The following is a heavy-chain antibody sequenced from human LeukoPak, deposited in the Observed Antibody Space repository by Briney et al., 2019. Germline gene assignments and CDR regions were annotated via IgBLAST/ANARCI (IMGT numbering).Heavy chain of an antibody. D-gene: IGHD4-17*01. CDR2: IYYSGST. CDR3: ARSISTVTTYDY. V-gene: IGHV4-39*01. CDR1: GDSISSSSYY. Sequence: SETLSLTCTVSGDSISSSSYYWGWIRQPPGKGLEWIGSIYYSGSTYYNPSPKSRVTISVDTSKNQFSLKLSSVTAADTAVYYCARSISTVTTYDYWGQGTLVTVSS. J-gene: IGHJ4*02.